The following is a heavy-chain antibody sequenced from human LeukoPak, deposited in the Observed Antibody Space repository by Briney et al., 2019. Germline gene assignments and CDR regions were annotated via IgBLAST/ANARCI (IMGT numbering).Heavy chain of an antibody. J-gene: IGHJ4*02. CDR2: INHSGST. D-gene: IGHD3-10*01. Sequence: SETLSLTCAVYGGSFSGYYWSWIRQPPGKGLEWIGEINHSGSTNYNPSLKSRVTISVDTSKNQFSLKLSSVTAADTAVYYCARNEFSDYYGSGSSIDYWGQGTLVTVSS. CDR3: ARNEFSDYYGSGSSIDY. V-gene: IGHV4-34*01. CDR1: GGSFSGYY.